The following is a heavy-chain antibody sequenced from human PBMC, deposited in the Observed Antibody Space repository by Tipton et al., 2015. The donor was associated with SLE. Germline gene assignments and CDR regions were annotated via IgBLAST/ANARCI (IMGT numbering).Heavy chain of an antibody. CDR1: GGSISSHY. CDR2: IYYSGSS. D-gene: IGHD3-22*01. J-gene: IGHJ3*02. V-gene: IGHV4-59*11. Sequence: GLVKPSETLSLTCTVSGGSISSHYWSWFRRPPGNGLEWIGYIYYSGSSNYNPSLKSRVTISVDTSKNQFSLKLSSVTAADTTVYYCARASRIGDIWGQWTMVTVSS. CDR3: ARASRIGDI.